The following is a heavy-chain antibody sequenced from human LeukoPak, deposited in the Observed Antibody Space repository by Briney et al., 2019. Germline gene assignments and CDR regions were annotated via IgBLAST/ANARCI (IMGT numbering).Heavy chain of an antibody. J-gene: IGHJ4*02. CDR1: GYSFTSYW. CDR3: ARKYSYGSGDLDY. CDR2: IYPGDSDT. Sequence: GEFLKISCKGSGYSFTSYWIGWGRQMPGKGLEGLGIIYPGDSDTRYSPSFQGQVTISADKSIRTAYLQWSSLKASDTAMYYCARKYSYGSGDLDYWGQGTLVTVSS. D-gene: IGHD5-18*01. V-gene: IGHV5-51*01.